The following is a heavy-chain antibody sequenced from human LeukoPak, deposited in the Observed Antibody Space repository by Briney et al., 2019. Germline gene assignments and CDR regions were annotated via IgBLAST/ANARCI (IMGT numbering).Heavy chain of an antibody. Sequence: SETLSLTCIVSGGSISSSDYYWGWIRQPPGKGLEWIGSISYSGSTYFNPTLKSRVTISVDTSKNQYSLELTSVTAADTAVFYCARHQYYYDSSGYYCVYYFDSWGQGTLATVSS. CDR1: GGSISSSDYY. CDR3: ARHQYYYDSSGYYCVYYFDS. J-gene: IGHJ4*02. CDR2: ISYSGST. D-gene: IGHD3-22*01. V-gene: IGHV4-39*01.